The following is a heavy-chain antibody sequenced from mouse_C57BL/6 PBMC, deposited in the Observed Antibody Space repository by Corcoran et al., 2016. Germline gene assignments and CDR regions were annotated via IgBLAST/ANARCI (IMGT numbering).Heavy chain of an antibody. D-gene: IGHD1-1*01. CDR2: IYPGSGNT. CDR3: ARNYGSSHWYFDV. J-gene: IGHJ1*03. Sequence: QVQLKQSGAELVRPGASVKLSCKASGYTFTDYYINWVKQRPGQGLEWIARIYPGSGNTYYNEKFKGKATLTAEKSSSTAYMQLSSLTSEDSAVYFCARNYGSSHWYFDVWCTGTTVTVSS. CDR1: GYTFTDYY. V-gene: IGHV1-76*01.